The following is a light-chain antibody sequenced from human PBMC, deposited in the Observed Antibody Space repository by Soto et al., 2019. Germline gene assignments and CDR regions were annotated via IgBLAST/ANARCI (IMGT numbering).Light chain of an antibody. V-gene: IGKV1-12*01. CDR3: QQANSFPLS. CDR1: QDIRTR. CDR2: AAS. J-gene: IGKJ5*01. Sequence: DIQVTQSPSSVSASVGDSVTITRRASQDIRTRLAWYQQKPGKAPKVLIYAASTLEAGVPLRFSGSGYGTDFTLTISGLQPEDFATYYCQQANSFPLSFGQGTRLEIK.